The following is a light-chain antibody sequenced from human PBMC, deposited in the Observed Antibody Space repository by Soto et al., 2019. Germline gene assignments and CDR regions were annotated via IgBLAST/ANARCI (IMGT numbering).Light chain of an antibody. Sequence: EIVITQSPATLSVSPGERATLSCRASQSVSSNLAWYQQKPGQAPRLLIYGASTRATGIPARFSGSGSGTEFTFTISSLQSEDFAVYYCQQYNNWPPSITFGQGTRLEIK. J-gene: IGKJ5*01. CDR2: GAS. CDR1: QSVSSN. CDR3: QQYNNWPPSIT. V-gene: IGKV3-15*01.